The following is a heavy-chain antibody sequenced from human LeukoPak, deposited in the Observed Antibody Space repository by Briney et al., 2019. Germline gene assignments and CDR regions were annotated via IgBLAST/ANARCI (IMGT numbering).Heavy chain of an antibody. CDR3: ARGRNYYYYGMDV. CDR2: IYSGGST. V-gene: IGHV3-66*02. J-gene: IGHJ6*02. Sequence: GGSLRLSCAASGFTFSSNYMSWVRQAPGKGLEWVSVIYSGGSTYYADSVKGRFTISRDNSKNTLYLQMNSLRVEDTAVYYCARGRNYYYYGMDVWGQGTTVTVSS. CDR1: GFTFSSNY.